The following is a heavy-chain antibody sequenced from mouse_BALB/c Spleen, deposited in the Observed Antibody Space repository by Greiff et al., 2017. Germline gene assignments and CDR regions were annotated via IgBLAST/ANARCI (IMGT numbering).Heavy chain of an antibody. V-gene: IGHV1S127*01. CDR3: AREVSACFDY. CDR2: IDPSDSET. CDR1: GYSFTSYW. D-gene: IGHD2-2*01. Sequence: QVQLQQSGPQLVRPGASVKISCKASGYSFTSYWMHWVKQRPGQGLEWIGMIDPSDSETRLNQKFKDKATLTVDKSSSTAYMQLSSPTSEDSAVYYCAREVSACFDYWGQGTTLTVSS. J-gene: IGHJ2*01.